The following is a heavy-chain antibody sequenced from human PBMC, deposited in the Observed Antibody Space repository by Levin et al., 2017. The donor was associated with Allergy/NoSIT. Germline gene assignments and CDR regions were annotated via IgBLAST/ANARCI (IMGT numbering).Heavy chain of an antibody. CDR1: GGSVSSGSYY. Sequence: SETLSLTCTVSGGSVSSGSYYWSWIRQPPGKGLEWIGYIYYSGSTNYNPSLKSRVTISVDTSKNQFSLKLSSVTAADTAVYYCASGYYDSSGYSLDYWGQGTLVTVSS. D-gene: IGHD3-22*01. CDR3: ASGYYDSSGYSLDY. CDR2: IYYSGST. J-gene: IGHJ4*02. V-gene: IGHV4-61*01.